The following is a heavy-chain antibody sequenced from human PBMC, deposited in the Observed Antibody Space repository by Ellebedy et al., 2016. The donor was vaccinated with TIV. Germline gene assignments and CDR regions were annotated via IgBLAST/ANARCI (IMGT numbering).Heavy chain of an antibody. J-gene: IGHJ6*02. V-gene: IGHV4-61*01. CDR2: IYYSGST. CDR3: ARVEYSSSSPYYYYGMDV. CDR1: GGSISSSSYY. D-gene: IGHD6-6*01. Sequence: SETLSLTXTVSGGSISSSSYYWSWIRQPPGKGLEWIGYIYYSGSTNYNPSLKSRVTISVDTSKNQFSLKLSSVTAADTAVYYCARVEYSSSSPYYYYGMDVWGQGTTVTVSS.